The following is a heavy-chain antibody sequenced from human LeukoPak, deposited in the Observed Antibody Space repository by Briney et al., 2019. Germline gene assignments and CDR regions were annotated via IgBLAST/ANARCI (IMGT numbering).Heavy chain of an antibody. CDR1: GFTFSSYW. CDR2: INSDGSST. J-gene: IGHJ4*02. V-gene: IGHV3-74*01. CDR3: ARSGVPAAIWGNTFDY. Sequence: PGGSLRLSCAASGFTFSSYWMHWVRQAPGKGLVGVSRINSDGSSTSYADSVKGRFTISRDNAKNTLYLQMNSLRAEDTAVYYCARSGVPAAIWGNTFDYWGQGTLVTVSS. D-gene: IGHD2-2*01.